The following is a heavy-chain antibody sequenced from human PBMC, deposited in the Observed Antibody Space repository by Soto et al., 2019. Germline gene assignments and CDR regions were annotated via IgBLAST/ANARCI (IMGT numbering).Heavy chain of an antibody. CDR2: TSYDGRNK. D-gene: IGHD1-26*01. Sequence: PGGSLRLSCAASGFTFSHFPMHWVRQAPGKGLEWVASTSYDGRNKYYAASVKGRFTISRDNSKNMLFLQMNSLRPEDTAEYFCARDRGAIEGGTRNYFDYWGQGIQVTVSS. J-gene: IGHJ4*02. CDR3: ARDRGAIEGGTRNYFDY. V-gene: IGHV3-30*04. CDR1: GFTFSHFP.